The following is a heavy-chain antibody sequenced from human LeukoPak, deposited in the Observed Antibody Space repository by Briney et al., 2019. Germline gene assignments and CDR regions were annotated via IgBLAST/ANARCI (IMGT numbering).Heavy chain of an antibody. CDR1: GGSISDYY. J-gene: IGHJ5*02. CDR3: AREGYGYWFDL. CDR2: IYTSGST. V-gene: IGHV4-4*07. Sequence: SEPLSLPFTVAGGSISDYYWSWRRRPAGKGGEGSGRIYTSGSTNYNPSLKSRVTMSVDTSKNQFSLKLTSVIAADTAVYYCAREGYGYWFDLWGQGTLVAVSS. D-gene: IGHD5-18*01.